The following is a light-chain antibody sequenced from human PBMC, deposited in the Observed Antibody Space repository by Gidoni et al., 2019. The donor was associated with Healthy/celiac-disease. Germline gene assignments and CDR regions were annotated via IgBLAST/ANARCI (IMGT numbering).Light chain of an antibody. Sequence: EIVMTQSPATLSVSPGERDTLSCRASQSVSSNLAWYQQKPCQAPRLRIYGASTRAIGIPARFSGSGSGTEFTLTISSMQSEDFAVYYCQQYNNWSALTFGGGTKVEIK. J-gene: IGKJ4*01. CDR2: GAS. CDR3: QQYNNWSALT. V-gene: IGKV3-15*01. CDR1: QSVSSN.